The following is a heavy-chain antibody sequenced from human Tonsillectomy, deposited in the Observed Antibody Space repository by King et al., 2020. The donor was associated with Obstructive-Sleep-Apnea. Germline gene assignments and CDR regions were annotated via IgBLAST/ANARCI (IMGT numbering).Heavy chain of an antibody. CDR3: ARDPGAFYFVDYYFAY. D-gene: IGHD2/OR15-2a*01. Sequence: VQLVESGGGLVQPGGSLRLSCVVSGFTFSSSWMSWVRQAPGKGLEWVANIKQDGSEKYYVDSVKGRFTISRDNAKNSLYLQMNSLRAEDTAMYYCARDPGAFYFVDYYFAYWGQGTLVTVSS. J-gene: IGHJ4*02. V-gene: IGHV3-7*03. CDR1: GFTFSSSW. CDR2: IKQDGSEK.